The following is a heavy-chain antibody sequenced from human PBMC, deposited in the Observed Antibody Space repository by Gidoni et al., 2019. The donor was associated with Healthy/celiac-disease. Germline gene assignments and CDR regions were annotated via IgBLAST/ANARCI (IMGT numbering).Heavy chain of an antibody. V-gene: IGHV3-30*18. D-gene: IGHD2-21*01. CDR3: AKDRDHYGMDV. CDR1: GFTFSSYG. CDR2: ISYDGSNK. J-gene: IGHJ6*02. Sequence: QVQLVESGGGVVQPGRSLRPSSAASGFTFSSYGMHWVRQAPGKGLEWVAVISYDGSNKYYADSVKGRFTISRDNSKNTLYLQMNSLRAEDTAVYYCAKDRDHYGMDVWGQGTTVTVSS.